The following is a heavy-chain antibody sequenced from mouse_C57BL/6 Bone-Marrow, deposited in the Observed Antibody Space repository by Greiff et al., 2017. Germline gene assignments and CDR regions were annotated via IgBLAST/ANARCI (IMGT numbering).Heavy chain of an antibody. D-gene: IGHD2-5*01. CDR1: GFNIKDDY. J-gene: IGHJ4*01. CDR2: IDPENGDT. CDR3: TIGDYSNYFYYAMDY. V-gene: IGHV14-4*01. Sequence: EVKLQQSGAELVRPGASVKLSCTASGFNIKDDYMHWVKQRPEQGLEWIGWIDPENGDTEYASKFPGKATITADTSSNTAYLQLSSLTSEDTAVYYCTIGDYSNYFYYAMDYWGQGTSVTVSS.